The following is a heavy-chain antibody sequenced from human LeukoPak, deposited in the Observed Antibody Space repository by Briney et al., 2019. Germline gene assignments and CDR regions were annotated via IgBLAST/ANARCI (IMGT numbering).Heavy chain of an antibody. D-gene: IGHD1-14*01. V-gene: IGHV3-21*01. Sequence: GGSLRLSCAAPGFTFSSYAMNWVRQAPGKGLEWVSSISSSSSYIYYADSVKGRFTISRDNAKNSLYLQMNSLRAEDTAVYYCARALPDGRAEYFQHWGQGTLVTVSS. CDR3: ARALPDGRAEYFQH. CDR1: GFTFSSYA. J-gene: IGHJ1*01. CDR2: ISSSSSYI.